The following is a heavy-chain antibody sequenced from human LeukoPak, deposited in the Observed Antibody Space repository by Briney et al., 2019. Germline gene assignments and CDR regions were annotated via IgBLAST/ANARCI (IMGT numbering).Heavy chain of an antibody. CDR1: GFTFRSYW. CDR2: IKQDGSEK. V-gene: IGHV3-7*01. J-gene: IGHJ4*02. Sequence: GPLRLSSAAPGFTFRSYWMSWVRQAPAKGLEWVANIKQDGSEKYYVDSVQGRFTISRDNAKNSLYLQMNSLRAEDTAVYYCARKNGLDYWGQGTLVTVSS. CDR3: ARKNGLDY.